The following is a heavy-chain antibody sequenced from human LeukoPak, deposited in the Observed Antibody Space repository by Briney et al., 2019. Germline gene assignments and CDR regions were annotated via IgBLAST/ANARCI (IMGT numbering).Heavy chain of an antibody. V-gene: IGHV3-48*03. CDR3: TRAAAGDY. CDR1: GFTFSSYE. Sequence: GGSLTLSCAASGFTFSSYEMNWVRQAPGKGLEWLSYIISSGTTTYYADSVKGRFTISRDNAKNSLFLQMNNLRAEDTAVYYCTRAAAGDYWGQGTLVTVSS. CDR2: IISSGTTT. D-gene: IGHD6-13*01. J-gene: IGHJ4*02.